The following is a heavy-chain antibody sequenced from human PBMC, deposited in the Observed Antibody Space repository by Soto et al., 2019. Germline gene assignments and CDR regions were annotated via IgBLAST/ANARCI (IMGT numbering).Heavy chain of an antibody. V-gene: IGHV4-59*08. Sequence: QVQLQESGPGLVKSSETLSLTCTVPGGSISSNYWSWIRQPPGKGLEWIGYIYNSGSTNYNPSLKSLVTISVDTSKNQFSLKLSSVTAADTAVYYCARLRVVVGTSDWFDPWGQGTLVTVSS. CDR2: IYNSGST. CDR3: ARLRVVVGTSDWFDP. J-gene: IGHJ5*02. CDR1: GGSISSNY. D-gene: IGHD2-15*01.